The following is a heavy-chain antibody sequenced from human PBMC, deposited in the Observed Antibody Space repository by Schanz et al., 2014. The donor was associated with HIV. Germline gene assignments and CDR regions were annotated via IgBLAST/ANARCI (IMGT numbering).Heavy chain of an antibody. J-gene: IGHJ4*02. D-gene: IGHD3-22*01. V-gene: IGHV1-69*01. CDR3: ARAGDISGYYIDY. Sequence: QVQLVQSGDEVKKPGSSVKVSCKASGGTFSSYAFSWVRQAPGQGLEWMGGIIPVFGTTDYAQKFQGTVTITADESTSTAYMELSSLRSEDTAVYYCARAGDISGYYIDYWGQGTLVTVSS. CDR1: GGTFSSYA. CDR2: IIPVFGTT.